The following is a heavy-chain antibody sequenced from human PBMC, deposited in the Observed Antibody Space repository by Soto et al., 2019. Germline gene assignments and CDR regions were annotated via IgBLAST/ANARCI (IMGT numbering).Heavy chain of an antibody. V-gene: IGHV4-30-4*01. CDR2: IYYSGST. CDR3: AAPYYYDSSGHTPSLDY. CDR1: GGSISSGDYY. Sequence: SETLSLTCTVSGGSISSGDYYWSWIRQPPGKGLEWIGYIYYSGSTYYNPSLKSRVTVSVDTSKNQFSLKLSSVTAADTAVYYCAAPYYYDSSGHTPSLDYWGQGTLVTVSS. J-gene: IGHJ4*02. D-gene: IGHD3-22*01.